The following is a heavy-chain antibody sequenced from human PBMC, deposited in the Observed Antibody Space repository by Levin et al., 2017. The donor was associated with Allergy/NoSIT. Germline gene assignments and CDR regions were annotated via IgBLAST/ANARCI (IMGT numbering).Heavy chain of an antibody. Sequence: PGGSLRLSCAASGLTFSSYALSWVRQAPGKGLEWVSGISDSGGSTYYADSVKGRFTISRDNPKNTLYLQMNSLRAEDTAVYFCAKWLGYGDYWGQGTLVTVSS. J-gene: IGHJ4*02. CDR3: AKWLGYGDY. CDR2: ISDSGGST. V-gene: IGHV3-23*01. D-gene: IGHD5-12*01. CDR1: GLTFSSYA.